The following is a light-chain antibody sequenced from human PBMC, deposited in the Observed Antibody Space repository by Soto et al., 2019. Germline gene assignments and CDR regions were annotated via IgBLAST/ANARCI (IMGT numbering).Light chain of an antibody. CDR1: PSISSW. CDR3: QQYNSYPWT. CDR2: KAS. Sequence: DIQMTQSPSTLSASVGDRVTITCRASPSISSWLAWYQQKPGKAPKLLLYKASSLESGVPSRFSGSGSGTEFTLTISSLQPDDFATYYCQQYNSYPWTFGQGTKVEIK. J-gene: IGKJ1*01. V-gene: IGKV1-5*03.